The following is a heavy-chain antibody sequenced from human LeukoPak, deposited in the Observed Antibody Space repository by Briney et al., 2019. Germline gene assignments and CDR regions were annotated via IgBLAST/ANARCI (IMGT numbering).Heavy chain of an antibody. CDR2: ISWNSGSR. Sequence: GRSLRLSCAASGFTFDEYAMHWVRQAPGKGLEWVSGISWNSGSRGYVDSVKGRFTISRDNAKNSLYLQMNSLRAEDTAVYYCASKGRVQLDWYYFDYWGQGTLVTVSS. J-gene: IGHJ4*02. V-gene: IGHV3-9*01. CDR3: ASKGRVQLDWYYFDY. D-gene: IGHD1-1*01. CDR1: GFTFDEYA.